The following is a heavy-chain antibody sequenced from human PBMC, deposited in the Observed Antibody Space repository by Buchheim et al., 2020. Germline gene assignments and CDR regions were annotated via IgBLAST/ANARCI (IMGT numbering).Heavy chain of an antibody. CDR1: GASVSNISFY. J-gene: IGHJ6*02. Sequence: QVQLQESGPGLVKPSETLSLTCAVSGASVSNISFYWSWIRQPPGKGLEWIGYICNSGTTNYSPSLKSRITMSVDTSRNQFSLRLRSVTAADTAVYYCAREFGLVREPADSYYYYSLDVWGQGTT. V-gene: IGHV4-61*01. CDR2: ICNSGTT. D-gene: IGHD3/OR15-3a*01. CDR3: AREFGLVREPADSYYYYSLDV.